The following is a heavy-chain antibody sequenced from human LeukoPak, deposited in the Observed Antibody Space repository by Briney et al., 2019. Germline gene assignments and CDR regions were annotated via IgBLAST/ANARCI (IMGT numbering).Heavy chain of an antibody. CDR1: GFTFSSYA. D-gene: IGHD3-22*01. V-gene: IGHV3-23*01. CDR3: AKGSYYDSSGSFYFDY. Sequence: GGSLRLSCAASGFTFSSYAMSWVRQAPGKGLEWVSGISGSGDNTYYADSVKGRFTISRDNSKNTLYVQVNSLGTEDTAAYYCAKGSYYDSSGSFYFDYWGQGTLVSVSS. CDR2: ISGSGDNT. J-gene: IGHJ4*02.